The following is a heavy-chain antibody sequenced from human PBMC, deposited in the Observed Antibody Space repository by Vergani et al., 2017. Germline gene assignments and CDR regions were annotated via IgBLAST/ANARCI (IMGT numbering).Heavy chain of an antibody. J-gene: IGHJ6*02. D-gene: IGHD3-10*01. V-gene: IGHV3-74*01. CDR3: AREGLLWFGDYYNGMDV. Sequence: EVQLVESGGGLVQPGGSLRLSCAASGFTFSSYWMHWVRQAPGEGMVWVSRINSVGSSTSYADSVKGRFTISRDNAKNTLYLQMNSLRAEDTAVYYCAREGLLWFGDYYNGMDVWGQGTTVTVSS. CDR1: GFTFSSYW. CDR2: INSVGSST.